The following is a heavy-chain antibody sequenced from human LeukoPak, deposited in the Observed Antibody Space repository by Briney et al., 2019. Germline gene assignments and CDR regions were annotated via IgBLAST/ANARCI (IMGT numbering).Heavy chain of an antibody. D-gene: IGHD3-9*01. J-gene: IGHJ2*01. CDR3: ARQYSDILTGYHRGELYWYFNL. V-gene: IGHV4-59*08. CDR1: GASISSYY. Sequence: SETLSLTCTVSGASISSYYWSWIRQPPGKGLEWIGYTYYSGHSGTTNYNASLQSRVTISLDTSKNQFSLKLSSVTAADTAVYYCARQYSDILTGYHRGELYWYFNLWGRGTLVTVSS. CDR2: TYYSGHSGTT.